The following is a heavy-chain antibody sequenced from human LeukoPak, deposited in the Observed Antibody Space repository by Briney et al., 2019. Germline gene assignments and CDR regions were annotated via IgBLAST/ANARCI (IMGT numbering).Heavy chain of an antibody. CDR1: SGSFSGYF. Sequence: SETLSLTCAVYSGSFSGYFWTYIRQPPGMGLEWIGEINQRGSTNYNPSLKSRVTISADTSKNQFSLRLRSVTAADTAVYYCARGSLYYGDSSAYFDYWDQGTLVTVSS. J-gene: IGHJ4*02. V-gene: IGHV4-34*01. CDR2: INQRGST. CDR3: ARGSLYYGDSSAYFDY. D-gene: IGHD3-22*01.